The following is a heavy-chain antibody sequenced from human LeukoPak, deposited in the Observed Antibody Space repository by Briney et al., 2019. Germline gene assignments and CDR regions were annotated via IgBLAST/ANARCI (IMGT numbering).Heavy chain of an antibody. V-gene: IGHV3-23*01. CDR3: AKSFWSGPINWFDP. CDR1: GFTFSSYA. D-gene: IGHD3-3*01. Sequence: GGSLRLSCAASGFTFSSYAMSWVRQAPGKGLEWVSAISGSGGSTYYADSVKGRFTISRDNPKNTLYLQMNSLRAEDTAVYYCAKSFWSGPINWFDPWGQGTLVTVSS. J-gene: IGHJ5*02. CDR2: ISGSGGST.